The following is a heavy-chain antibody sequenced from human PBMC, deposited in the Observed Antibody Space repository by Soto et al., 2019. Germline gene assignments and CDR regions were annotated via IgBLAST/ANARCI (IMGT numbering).Heavy chain of an antibody. CDR2: IYPGDSDT. Sequence: PGESQKISCKGSGYSFTSYWIGWVRQMPGKGLEWMGIIYPGDSDTRYSPSFQGQVTISADKSISTAYLQWSSLKASDTAMYYCARVLPLDTAMVTLWSGYYYGMDVWGQGTTVTISS. CDR1: GYSFTSYW. CDR3: ARVLPLDTAMVTLWSGYYYGMDV. D-gene: IGHD5-18*01. J-gene: IGHJ6*02. V-gene: IGHV5-51*01.